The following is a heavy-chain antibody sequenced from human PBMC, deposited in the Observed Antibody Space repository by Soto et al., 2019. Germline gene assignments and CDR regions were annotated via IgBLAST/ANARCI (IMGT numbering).Heavy chain of an antibody. CDR3: ARGLPYCSSTSCSIDY. V-gene: IGHV4-39*01. D-gene: IGHD2-2*01. CDR2: IYYSGST. CDR1: GGSISSSSYY. J-gene: IGHJ4*02. Sequence: SETLSLTCTVSGGSISSSSYYWGWIRQPPGKGLEWIGSIYYSGSTYYNPSLKSRVTISVDTSKNQFSLKLSSVTAADTAVYYCARGLPYCSSTSCSIDYWGQGTLVTVSS.